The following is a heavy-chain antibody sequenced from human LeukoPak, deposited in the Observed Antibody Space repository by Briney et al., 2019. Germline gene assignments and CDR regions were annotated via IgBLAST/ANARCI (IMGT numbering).Heavy chain of an antibody. V-gene: IGHV1-2*02. CDR2: INPNSGGT. Sequence: ASVKVSCKASGYTFTDNHMYWIRQAPGQGPDCMGWINPNSGGTNYAQKLQGRITMTRDTSISTAYMELSRLTSDDTAIYFCARELGRNAFDIWGQGTMVTVSP. D-gene: IGHD7-27*01. CDR3: ARELGRNAFDI. CDR1: GYTFTDNH. J-gene: IGHJ3*02.